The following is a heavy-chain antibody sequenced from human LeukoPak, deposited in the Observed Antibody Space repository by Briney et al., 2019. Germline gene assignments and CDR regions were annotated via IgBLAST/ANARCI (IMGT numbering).Heavy chain of an antibody. CDR2: INYSGNT. J-gene: IGHJ3*02. D-gene: IGHD3-22*01. CDR1: GASISSSY. Sequence: PSETLSLTCAVSGASISSSYWSWIRQPPGKGLGWIGYINYSGNTKYNPSLESRVTISVDASNNQFSLRLSSVTAADTAFYYCARGYYDSRDYSNTFDIWGQGTLVTVSS. V-gene: IGHV4-59*01. CDR3: ARGYYDSRDYSNTFDI.